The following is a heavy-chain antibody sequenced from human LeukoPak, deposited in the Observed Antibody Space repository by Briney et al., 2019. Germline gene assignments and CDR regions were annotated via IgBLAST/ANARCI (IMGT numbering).Heavy chain of an antibody. CDR3: ARGSGYEHFDY. CDR1: GGSISSYY. V-gene: IGHV4-59*01. J-gene: IGHJ4*02. Sequence: PFETLSLTCTVSGGSISSYYWSWIRQPPGKGLEWIGYIYYSGSTNYNPSLKSRVTISVDTSKNQFSLKLSSVTAADTAVYYCARGSGYEHFDYWGQGTLDTVSS. D-gene: IGHD5-12*01. CDR2: IYYSGST.